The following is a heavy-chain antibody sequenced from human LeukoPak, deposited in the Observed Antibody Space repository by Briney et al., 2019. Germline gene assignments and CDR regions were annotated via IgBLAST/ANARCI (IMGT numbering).Heavy chain of an antibody. V-gene: IGHV1-69*04. CDR3: ARDLGVTSAAQIY. CDR1: GCTFSSYA. Sequence: SVKVSCKASGCTFSSYAINWVRQPPGQGLEWMGRIIPILGIANNAQKFQGRATITADKSTTTAYMELSSLRSEDTAVYYCARDLGVTSAAQIYWGQGTLVTVSS. CDR2: IIPILGIA. J-gene: IGHJ4*02. D-gene: IGHD6-13*01.